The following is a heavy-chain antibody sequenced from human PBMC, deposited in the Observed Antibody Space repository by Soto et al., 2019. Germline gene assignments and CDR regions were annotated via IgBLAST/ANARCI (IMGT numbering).Heavy chain of an antibody. CDR2: IYYSGST. J-gene: IGHJ4*02. D-gene: IGHD2-2*01. CDR1: GDSISSGDYY. CDR3: ARSRYCSSTSCFTLGDYFDS. V-gene: IGHV4-30-4*01. Sequence: SENLSLTCTVSGDSISSGDYYWSWIRQSPGKGLEWIGHIYYSGSTYYNPALKSRVTISVDTSKNQFSLKLSSVTAADTAVYHCARSRYCSSTSCFTLGDYFDSWGQGTLVTVS.